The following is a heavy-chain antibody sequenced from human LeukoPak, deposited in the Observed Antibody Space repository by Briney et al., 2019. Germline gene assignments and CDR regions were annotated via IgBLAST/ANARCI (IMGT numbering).Heavy chain of an antibody. Sequence: SETLSLTCTVSGVSISSSRYVWGWIRQPPGKGLEWIGTIYYSGTTYYNPSLKSRVTISVDTSKNHVSLRLSSVTAADTAVYYCAARASSETRGQGTLVTVSS. CDR1: GVSISSSRYV. V-gene: IGHV4-39*07. CDR2: IYYSGTT. CDR3: AARASSET. J-gene: IGHJ4*02.